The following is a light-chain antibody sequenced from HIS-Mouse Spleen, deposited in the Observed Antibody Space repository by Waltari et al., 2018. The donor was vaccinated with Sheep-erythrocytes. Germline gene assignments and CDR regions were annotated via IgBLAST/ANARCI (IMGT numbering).Light chain of an antibody. CDR2: AAA. CDR3: LQDYNYPYT. CDR1: QGIRND. J-gene: IGKJ2*01. V-gene: IGKV1-6*01. Sequence: AIQMTQSPSSLSASVGDRVTITCRASQGIRNDLGWYQQKPGKAPTLLIDAAASLQSGVPSRCSGSGSGTEFTLTISSLQPEDFATYYCLQDYNYPYTFGQGTKLEIK.